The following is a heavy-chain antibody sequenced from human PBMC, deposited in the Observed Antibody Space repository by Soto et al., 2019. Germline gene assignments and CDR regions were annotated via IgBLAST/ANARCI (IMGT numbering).Heavy chain of an antibody. J-gene: IGHJ3*02. Sequence: QVQLQESGPGLVKPSETLSLTCTVSGGSISSYYWSWIRQPPGKGLVWIGYIYYSGRTNYHPSLMTLLTISGDTTNSLFARLPSCVPSAATAVDESTRRNGNAVDIWGQGTKVSASS. CDR3: TRRNGNAVDI. CDR1: GGSISSYY. V-gene: IGHV4-59*08. CDR2: IYYSGRT.